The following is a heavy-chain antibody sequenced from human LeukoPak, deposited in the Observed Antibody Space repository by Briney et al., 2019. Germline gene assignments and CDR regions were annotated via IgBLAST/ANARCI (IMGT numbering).Heavy chain of an antibody. CDR3: AKDRPNYYESNGHYYRRDGDS. D-gene: IGHD3-22*01. V-gene: IGHV3-23*01. CDR1: GFTFSIYA. J-gene: IGHJ5*01. CDR2: TSSGGDYT. Sequence: GGSLRLSCAASGFTFSIYAMSWVRQAPGKGLEWVSSTSSGGDYTYYAGSVKGRFTISRDNSKNTLYLQMNSLRAEDTATYYCAKDRPNYYESNGHYYRRDGDSWGQGTLVTVSS.